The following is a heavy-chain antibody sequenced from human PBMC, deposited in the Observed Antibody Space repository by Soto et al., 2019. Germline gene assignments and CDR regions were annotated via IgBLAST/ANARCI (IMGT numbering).Heavy chain of an antibody. V-gene: IGHV4-4*07. CDR3: ARDVAYYYDSSGYYNRWFDP. Sequence: SETLSLTCTVSGGSISSYYWSWIRQPAGKGLEWIGRIYTSGSTNYNPSLKSRVTMSVDTSKNQFSLKLSSVTAADTAVYYCARDVAYYYDSSGYYNRWFDPWGQGTLVTVSS. CDR1: GGSISSYY. D-gene: IGHD3-22*01. J-gene: IGHJ5*02. CDR2: IYTSGST.